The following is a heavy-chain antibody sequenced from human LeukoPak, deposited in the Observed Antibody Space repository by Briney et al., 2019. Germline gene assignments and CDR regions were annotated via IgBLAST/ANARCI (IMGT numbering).Heavy chain of an antibody. CDR2: ISYDGSNK. J-gene: IGHJ4*02. CDR1: GFTFSSYA. CDR3: AREKEAPFDY. V-gene: IGHV3-30-3*01. Sequence: SGGSLRLSCAASGFTFSSYAMHWVRQAPGEGLEWVAVISYDGSNKYYADSVKGRFTISRDNSKNTLYLRMNSLRAEDTAVYYCAREKEAPFDYWGQGTLVTVSS.